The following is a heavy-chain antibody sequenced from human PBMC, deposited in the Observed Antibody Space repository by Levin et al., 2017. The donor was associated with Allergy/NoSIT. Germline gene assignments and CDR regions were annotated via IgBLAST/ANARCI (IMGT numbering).Heavy chain of an antibody. CDR1: GFTVSSNY. CDR3: ARGRDYDSSGYHDAFDI. D-gene: IGHD3-22*01. CDR2: IYSGGST. J-gene: IGHJ3*02. V-gene: IGHV3-53*01. Sequence: GGSLRLSCAASGFTVSSNYMSWVRQAPGKGLEWVSVIYSGGSTYFADSVKGRITISRDNSKNTLYLQMTSLRAEDTAVYYCARGRDYDSSGYHDAFDIWGQGTMVTVSS.